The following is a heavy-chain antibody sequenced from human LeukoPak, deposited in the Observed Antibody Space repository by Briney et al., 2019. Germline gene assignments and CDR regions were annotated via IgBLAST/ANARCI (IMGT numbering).Heavy chain of an antibody. CDR2: INQDGSER. CDR1: GFTFSRYW. CDR3: AGLTDYYPTFDY. J-gene: IGHJ4*02. Sequence: GGSLRLSCAASGFTFSRYWMSWVRQAPGKGLQGVADINQDGSERYYVDSVKGRFTISRDNAKNSLYLQVNSLRAEDTAVYYCAGLTDYYPTFDYWGQGTLVTVSS. D-gene: IGHD3-9*01. V-gene: IGHV3-7*01.